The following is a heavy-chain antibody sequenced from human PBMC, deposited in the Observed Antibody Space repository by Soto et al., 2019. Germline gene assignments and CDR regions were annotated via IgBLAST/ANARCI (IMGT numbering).Heavy chain of an antibody. J-gene: IGHJ6*02. CDR3: ATLPGGYCSDSSFPGDYYYCRDV. CDR2: ISSSGSTT. D-gene: IGHD2-2*01. V-gene: IGHV3-11*01. Sequence: QVQLVEFGGGLVKPGGSLRLSCAASGFTFSDFYMSWIRQAQEKGLDWASHISSSGSTTYYADPVKGRFTISRANAKNELYLQLNRLRAEDTAVYSCATLPGGYCSDSSFPGDYYYCRDVCCQVPTVTVSS. CDR1: GFTFSDFY.